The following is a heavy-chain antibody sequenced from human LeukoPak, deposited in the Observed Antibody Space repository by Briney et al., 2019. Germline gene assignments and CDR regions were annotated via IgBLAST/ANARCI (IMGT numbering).Heavy chain of an antibody. V-gene: IGHV4-39*07. D-gene: IGHD6-13*01. Sequence: PSETLSLTCTVSGGSISSSSYYWGWIRQPPGKGLEWIGGIYYSGSTYYNPSLKSRVTISVDTSKNQFSLKLSSVTAADTAVYYCANWIAAAGSFDYWGQGTLVTVSS. CDR2: IYYSGST. J-gene: IGHJ4*02. CDR1: GGSISSSSYY. CDR3: ANWIAAAGSFDY.